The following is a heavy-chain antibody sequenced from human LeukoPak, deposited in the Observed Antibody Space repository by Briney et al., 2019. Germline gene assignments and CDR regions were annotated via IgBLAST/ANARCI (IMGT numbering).Heavy chain of an antibody. CDR3: ARHWSHSVAQFGRSYWFDP. J-gene: IGHJ5*02. D-gene: IGHD2-15*01. Sequence: PSETLSLTCIVSGGSISGYYWSWIRQPAGKXLEWIGHMDTSGHTNYNSSLMSRVTMSVDTSKNQFSLRLTSVTAADTAVYYCARHWSHSVAQFGRSYWFDPWGQGTLVTVSS. CDR2: MDTSGHT. V-gene: IGHV4-4*07. CDR1: GGSISGYY.